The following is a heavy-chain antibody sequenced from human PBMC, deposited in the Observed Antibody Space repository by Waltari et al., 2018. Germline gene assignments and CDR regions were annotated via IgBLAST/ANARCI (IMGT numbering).Heavy chain of an antibody. Sequence: EVQLVESGGGLVQPGGSLRLSCAASGFTFSSYAMSWVRKAPGKGLEWVSAISGSVCSTYYADSVKGRFTISRDNSKNTLYLQMNSLRAEDTAVYYCAKDPGRGYSGYDSYGMDVWGQGTTVTVSS. J-gene: IGHJ6*02. CDR1: GFTFSSYA. CDR2: ISGSVCST. V-gene: IGHV3-23*04. D-gene: IGHD5-12*01. CDR3: AKDPGRGYSGYDSYGMDV.